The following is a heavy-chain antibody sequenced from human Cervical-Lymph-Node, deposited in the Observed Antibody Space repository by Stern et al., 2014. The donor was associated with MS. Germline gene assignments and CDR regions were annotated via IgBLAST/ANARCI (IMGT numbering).Heavy chain of an antibody. Sequence: VQLMQSGGVVVQPGGSLRLSCATSGFIFDDYSMHWVRQAPGKGLEWVSVISWDGHDAYYADSVKGRFTMSRDNSKDSLYLQMNSLRAEDTALYYCAKGDSADYAYLDSWGQGTLVTVSS. V-gene: IGHV3-43D*03. D-gene: IGHD4-17*01. CDR2: ISWDGHDA. CDR3: AKGDSADYAYLDS. CDR1: GFIFDDYS. J-gene: IGHJ4*02.